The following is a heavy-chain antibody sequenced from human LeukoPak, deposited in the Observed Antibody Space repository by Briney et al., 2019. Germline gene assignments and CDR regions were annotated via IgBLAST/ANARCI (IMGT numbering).Heavy chain of an antibody. CDR3: AREGYDILTGPVPFDY. D-gene: IGHD3-9*01. CDR2: IRYDGSNK. J-gene: IGHJ4*02. Sequence: GGSLRLSCAASGFTFSSYGMHWVRQAPGKGLEWVAFIRYDGSNKYYADSVKGRFTISRDNSKNTLYLQMNSLRAEDTAVYYCAREGYDILTGPVPFDYWGQGTLVTVSS. CDR1: GFTFSSYG. V-gene: IGHV3-30*02.